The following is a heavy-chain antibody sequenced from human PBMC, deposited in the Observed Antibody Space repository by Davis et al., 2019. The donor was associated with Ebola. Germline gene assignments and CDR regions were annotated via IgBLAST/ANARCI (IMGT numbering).Heavy chain of an antibody. CDR3: ARDGYSNDWGEY. Sequence: GESLKIPCSAPGFTFSRYSMNWVRQAPGKGLEWVSYIRRSGYPIYYAESVKGRFTISRDNSKNSLFLQMNSLRDEDTAVYYCARDGYSNDWGEYWGQGTLVTVSS. D-gene: IGHD6-19*01. CDR1: GFTFSRYS. V-gene: IGHV3-48*02. J-gene: IGHJ4*02. CDR2: IRRSGYPI.